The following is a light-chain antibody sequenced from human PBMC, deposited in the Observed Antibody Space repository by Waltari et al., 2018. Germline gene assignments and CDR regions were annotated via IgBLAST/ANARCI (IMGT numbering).Light chain of an antibody. Sequence: DIVMTQSPDSLAVSLGERATINCKSSQSVLSRSNNQNDFGWYQQKPGQPPKLLISWASTRESGVPDRFSGSGSGRDFTLTISSLQAEDVAVYYCQQCYSFPYTFGQGTKLEIK. CDR2: WAS. CDR3: QQCYSFPYT. V-gene: IGKV4-1*01. CDR1: QSVLSRSNNQND. J-gene: IGKJ2*01.